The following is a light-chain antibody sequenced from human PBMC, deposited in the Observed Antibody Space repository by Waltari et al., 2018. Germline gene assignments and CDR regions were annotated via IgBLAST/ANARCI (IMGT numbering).Light chain of an antibody. CDR2: DSF. J-gene: IGKJ1*01. V-gene: IGKV3-20*01. CDR3: HQYDTSPQT. Sequence: TLSCRAIQYSRVAYLAWYQQRPGQAPRLLIYDSFIRATGIPDRFSGSGSGADFTLTISSLAPEDSAVYFCHQYDTSPQTFGQGTKVSIK. CDR1: QYSRVAY.